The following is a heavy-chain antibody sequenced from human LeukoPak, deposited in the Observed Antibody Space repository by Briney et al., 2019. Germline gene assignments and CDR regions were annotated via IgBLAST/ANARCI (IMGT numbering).Heavy chain of an antibody. J-gene: IGHJ4*02. D-gene: IGHD2-8*01. CDR2: IWYDGSNK. CDR3: AKSSRYCTNGVCHKYYFDY. Sequence: GRPLRLSCAASGFTFSSYGMHRVRQAPGKGLEWVAVIWYDGSNKYYADSVKGRFTISRDNSKNTLYLQMNSLRAEDTAVYYCAKSSRYCTNGVCHKYYFDYWGQGTLVTVSS. V-gene: IGHV3-33*06. CDR1: GFTFSSYG.